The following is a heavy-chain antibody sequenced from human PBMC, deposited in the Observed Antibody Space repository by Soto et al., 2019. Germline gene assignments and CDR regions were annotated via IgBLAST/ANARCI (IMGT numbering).Heavy chain of an antibody. J-gene: IGHJ6*03. CDR2: IYYSGSP. Sequence: SETLSLTCTVSGGSISRYFWSWIRQPPGKGLQWIGHIYYSGSPDYNPSLKSRVAISVDASKTHFSLRLNSVTAADAAVYYCATYDSPYYYMDVWGKGTTVTVSS. CDR1: GGSISRYF. V-gene: IGHV4-59*13. CDR3: ATYDSPYYYMDV. D-gene: IGHD3-16*01.